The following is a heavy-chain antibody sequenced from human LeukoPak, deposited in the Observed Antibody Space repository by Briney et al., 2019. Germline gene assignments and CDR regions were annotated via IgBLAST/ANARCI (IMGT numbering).Heavy chain of an antibody. CDR2: INHSGST. CDR3: ARGYCSGGSCYYFDY. D-gene: IGHD2-15*01. V-gene: IGHV4-34*01. CDR1: GGSFSGYY. Sequence: SETLSLTCAVYGGSFSGYYWSWIRQPPGKGLEWIGEINHSGSTNYNPSPKSRVTISVDTSKNQFSLKLSSVTAADTAVYYCARGYCSGGSCYYFDYWGQGTLVTVSS. J-gene: IGHJ4*02.